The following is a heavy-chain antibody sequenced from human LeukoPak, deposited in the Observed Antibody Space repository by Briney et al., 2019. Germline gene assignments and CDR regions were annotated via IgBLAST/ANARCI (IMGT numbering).Heavy chain of an antibody. D-gene: IGHD6-13*01. CDR3: ARDYTIAAAGTPSY. Sequence: GASVKVSCKASGYTFTGYYMHWVRQAPGQGLEWMGWINSNSGGTNYAQKFQGRVTMTRDTSLSTAYMELSRLRSDDTAVYYCARDYTIAAAGTPSYWGQGTLVTVYS. J-gene: IGHJ4*02. CDR1: GYTFTGYY. CDR2: INSNSGGT. V-gene: IGHV1-2*02.